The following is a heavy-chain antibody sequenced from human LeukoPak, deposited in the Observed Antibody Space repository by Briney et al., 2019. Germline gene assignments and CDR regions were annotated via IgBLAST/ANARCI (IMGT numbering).Heavy chain of an antibody. CDR2: IRSDGSDA. J-gene: IGHJ4*02. D-gene: IGHD2/OR15-2a*01. CDR3: ARDWFHAIDY. CDR1: GFTFSDTW. Sequence: PGGSLRLSCAASGFTFSDTWMHWVRQAPGKGLVWVSRIRSDGSDARYAESVKGRFTISRDNAKNTLYLQMNSLREEDTAVYYCARDWFHAIDYWGQGTLVTVSS. V-gene: IGHV3-74*01.